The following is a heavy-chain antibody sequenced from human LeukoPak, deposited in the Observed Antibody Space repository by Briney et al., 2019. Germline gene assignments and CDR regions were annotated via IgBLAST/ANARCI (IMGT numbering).Heavy chain of an antibody. Sequence: SETLSLNCTVSGGSISSYHWSWIRQPAGKGLEWIGRLYTSGGTNYNPSLKSRVSMSVDTSKSQFSLELNSVTAADTAVYYCARSGSHANHAFHIWGQGTMVTVSS. CDR3: ARSGSHANHAFHI. CDR2: LYTSGGT. V-gene: IGHV4-4*07. CDR1: GGSISSYH. D-gene: IGHD1-26*01. J-gene: IGHJ3*02.